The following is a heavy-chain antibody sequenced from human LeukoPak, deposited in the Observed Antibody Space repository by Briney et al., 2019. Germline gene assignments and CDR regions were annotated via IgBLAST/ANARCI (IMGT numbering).Heavy chain of an antibody. J-gene: IGHJ3*02. V-gene: IGHV3-53*01. CDR2: IYSDNT. CDR1: GFTVSSNS. CDR3: ARAKRNGFDI. Sequence: GGSLRLSCTVSGFTVSSNSMSWVRQAPGKGLEWVSFIYSDNTHYSDSVKGRFTISRDNSKNTLYLQMNSLRAEDTAVYYCARAKRNGFDIWGQGTMVTVSS.